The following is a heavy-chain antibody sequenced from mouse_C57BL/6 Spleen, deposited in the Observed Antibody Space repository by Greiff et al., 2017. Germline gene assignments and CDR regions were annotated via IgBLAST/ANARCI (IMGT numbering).Heavy chain of an antibody. CDR1: GFTFSDYG. Sequence: EVQLKESGGGLVKPGGSLKLSCAASGFTFSDYGMHWVRQAPEKGLEWVAYISSGSSTIYYADTVKGRFTISRDNAKNTLFLQMTSLRSEDTAMYYCARFWDGGFAYWGQGTLVTVSA. V-gene: IGHV5-17*01. D-gene: IGHD4-1*01. CDR3: ARFWDGGFAY. CDR2: ISSGSSTI. J-gene: IGHJ3*01.